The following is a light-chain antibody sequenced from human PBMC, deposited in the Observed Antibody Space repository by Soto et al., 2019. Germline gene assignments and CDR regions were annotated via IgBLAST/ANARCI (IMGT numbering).Light chain of an antibody. CDR2: DVS. CDR1: SSDVGGYNY. CDR3: SSYTSSSTL. Sequence: QSALTQPASVSGSPGQSITISCTGTSSDVGGYNYVSWYQQHPGKAPKLMIYDVSNRPSGVSNRFSGSKSGNTASLTISGLQAEDEADYYYSSYTSSSTLFGTGTKVTVL. J-gene: IGLJ1*01. V-gene: IGLV2-14*01.